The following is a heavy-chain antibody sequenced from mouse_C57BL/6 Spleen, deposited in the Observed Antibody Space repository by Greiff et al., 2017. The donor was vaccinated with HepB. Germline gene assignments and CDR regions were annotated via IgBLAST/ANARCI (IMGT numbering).Heavy chain of an antibody. CDR2: ISSGGDYI. J-gene: IGHJ1*03. CDR1: GFTFSSYA. V-gene: IGHV5-9-1*02. CDR3: TRDKGYDGYSWYFDV. D-gene: IGHD2-3*01. Sequence: EVKLVESGEGLVKPGGSLKLSCAASGFTFSSYAMSWVRQTPEKRLEWVAYISSGGDYIYYADTVKGRFTISRDNARNTLYLQMSSLKSEDTAMYYCTRDKGYDGYSWYFDVWGTGTTVTVSS.